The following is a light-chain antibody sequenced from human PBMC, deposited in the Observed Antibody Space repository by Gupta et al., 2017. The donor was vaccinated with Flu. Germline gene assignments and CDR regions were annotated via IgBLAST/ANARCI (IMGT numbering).Light chain of an antibody. CDR1: RSVLYKYNNKIY. J-gene: IGKJ1*01. CDR2: WPS. V-gene: IGKV4-1*01. Sequence: SVMTQSADALAVSLGERATINCKPSRSVLYKYNNKIYLAWLQQKPGQPPKLLIYWPSTREAGVPARFSGSGSGTDFTLTISGLQAEDVAVYYCQQYFTYPWTFGQGTKLEIK. CDR3: QQYFTYPWT.